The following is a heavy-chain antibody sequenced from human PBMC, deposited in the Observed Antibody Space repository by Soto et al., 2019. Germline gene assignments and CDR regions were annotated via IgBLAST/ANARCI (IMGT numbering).Heavy chain of an antibody. Sequence: ASVKVSCKASGFTFTSSAVQWVRQARGQRLEWIGWIVVGSGNTNYAQKFQERVTITRDMSTSTAYMELSSLRSEDTAVYYCAADHYYDSSGYYYRIFDYWGQGTLVTVSS. D-gene: IGHD3-22*01. J-gene: IGHJ4*02. CDR3: AADHYYDSSGYYYRIFDY. V-gene: IGHV1-58*01. CDR1: GFTFTSSA. CDR2: IVVGSGNT.